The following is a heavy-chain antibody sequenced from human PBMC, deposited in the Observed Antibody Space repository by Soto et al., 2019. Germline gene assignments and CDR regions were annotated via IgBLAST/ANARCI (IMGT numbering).Heavy chain of an antibody. CDR1: GFTFRSYA. CDR3: AKNAVWFGEFFDY. Sequence: EVQLLESGGGLVQPGGSLRLSCAASGFTFRSYAMSWVRQAPGKGLAWVSAISGSGRSTYYADSVKGRFTISRDNSKNTLYLQMNSLRAEDTAVYYCAKNAVWFGEFFDYWCQGALVTVSS. D-gene: IGHD3-10*01. J-gene: IGHJ4*02. V-gene: IGHV3-23*01. CDR2: ISGSGRST.